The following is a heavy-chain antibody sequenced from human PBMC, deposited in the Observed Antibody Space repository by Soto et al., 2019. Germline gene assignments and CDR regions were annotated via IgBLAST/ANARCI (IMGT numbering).Heavy chain of an antibody. CDR3: ARDQGFRVVINSNWFDH. Sequence: XSVKVSCKASVYTFSRYGIMWVRQAPGQGLEWMGWISAYNGNTNAAEKLRGRLTMTTDASTTTAYMELRSLRSDDTAIYYCARDQGFRVVINSNWFDHWGQGKLVTVSS. J-gene: IGHJ5*02. V-gene: IGHV1-18*01. D-gene: IGHD2-21*01. CDR1: VYTFSRYG. CDR2: ISAYNGNT.